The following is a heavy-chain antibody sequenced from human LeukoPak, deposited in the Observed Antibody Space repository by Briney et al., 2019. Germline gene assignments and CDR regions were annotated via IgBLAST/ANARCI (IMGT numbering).Heavy chain of an antibody. CDR3: ARTPYSSSSDYFDY. CDR1: GYTFTGYY. D-gene: IGHD6-6*01. V-gene: IGHV1-2*02. Sequence: SVKVSCKASGYTFTGYYMHWVRQAPGQGLEWMGWINPNSGGTNYAQKFQGRVTITADKSTSTAYMELSSLRSEDTAVYYCARTPYSSSSDYFDYWGQGTLVTVSS. CDR2: INPNSGGT. J-gene: IGHJ4*02.